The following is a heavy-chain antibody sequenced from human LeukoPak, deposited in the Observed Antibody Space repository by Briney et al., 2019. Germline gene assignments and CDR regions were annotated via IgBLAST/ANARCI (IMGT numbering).Heavy chain of an antibody. J-gene: IGHJ4*02. D-gene: IGHD1-1*01. CDR1: GGSISSYY. CDR3: ARDPGGTGTADY. Sequence: SETLSLTCTVSGGSISSYYWSWIRQPPGKGLEWIGYIYYSGSTNYNPSLKSRVTISVDTSKNQFSLKLSSVTAADTAVYYCARDPGGTGTADYWGQGTLVTVSS. V-gene: IGHV4-59*01. CDR2: IYYSGST.